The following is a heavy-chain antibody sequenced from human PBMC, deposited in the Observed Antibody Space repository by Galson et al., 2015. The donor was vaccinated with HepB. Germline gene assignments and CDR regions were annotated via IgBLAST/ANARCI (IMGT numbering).Heavy chain of an antibody. J-gene: IGHJ5*02. D-gene: IGHD3-3*01. V-gene: IGHV3-23*01. Sequence: SLRLSCAASGFTFSNYVMSWVRQAPGKGLEWVSTISGSGGRTYYADSVKGRFTISRDDSKNTLYLQVNSLRVEDTAMYYCVRHEKGFDLWSGYYAFDPWGQGTLVTVSS. CDR2: ISGSGGRT. CDR3: VRHEKGFDLWSGYYAFDP. CDR1: GFTFSNYV.